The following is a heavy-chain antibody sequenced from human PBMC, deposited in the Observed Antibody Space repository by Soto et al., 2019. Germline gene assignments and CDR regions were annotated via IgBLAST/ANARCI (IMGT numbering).Heavy chain of an antibody. CDR2: FDPEDGET. J-gene: IGHJ4*02. Sequence: ASVKVSCKVSRYSITELSMHSVRQATGKGLEWMGGFDPEDGETIYAQKFQGRVTMTEDTSTDTAYMELSSLRSEDTAVYYCATDPYYYNSSGYYSGYWGQGTLVTVSS. CDR1: RYSITELS. V-gene: IGHV1-24*01. D-gene: IGHD3-22*01. CDR3: ATDPYYYNSSGYYSGY.